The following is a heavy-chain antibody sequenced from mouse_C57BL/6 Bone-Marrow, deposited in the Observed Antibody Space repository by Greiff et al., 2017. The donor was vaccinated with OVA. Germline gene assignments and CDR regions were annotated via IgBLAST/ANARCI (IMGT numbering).Heavy chain of an antibody. J-gene: IGHJ4*01. CDR3: TRGYRNYYAIDH. D-gene: IGHD2-5*01. CDR1: GYTFTDYE. CDR2: IDPETGGT. V-gene: IGHV1-15*01. Sequence: QVQLKQSGAELVRPGASVTLSCKASGYTFTDYEMHWVKQTPVHGLEWIGAIDPETGGTAYNQKFKGKAILTADKSSSTAYMELRSLTSEDSAVYYCTRGYRNYYAIDHWGQGTSVTVSA.